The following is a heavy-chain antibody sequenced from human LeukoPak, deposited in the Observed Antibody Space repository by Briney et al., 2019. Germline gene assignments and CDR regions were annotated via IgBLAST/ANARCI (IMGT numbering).Heavy chain of an antibody. CDR3: ARHYYDSSSSSRWFDP. Sequence: GESLKISCKGSGYSFTTYWIGWVRQMPGKGLEWMGDIYPGDSDTRYSPSFQGQVTISADKSIRTAYLQWSSLKASDTAMYYCARHYYDSSSSSRWFDPWGQGTLVTVSS. CDR2: IYPGDSDT. CDR1: GYSFTTYW. J-gene: IGHJ5*02. D-gene: IGHD3-22*01. V-gene: IGHV5-51*01.